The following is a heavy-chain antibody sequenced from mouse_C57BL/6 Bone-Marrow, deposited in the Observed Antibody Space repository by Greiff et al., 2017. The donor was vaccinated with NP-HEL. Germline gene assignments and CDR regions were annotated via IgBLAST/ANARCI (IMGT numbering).Heavy chain of an antibody. V-gene: IGHV1-19*01. CDR2: INPYNGGT. CDR1: GYTFTDYY. J-gene: IGHJ2*01. CDR3: ARSLLLRAHFDY. Sequence: EVQRVESGPVLVKPGASVKMSCKASGYTFTDYYMNWVKQSHGKSLEWIGVINPYNGGTSYNQKFKGKATLTVDKSSSTAYMELNSLTSEDSAVYYCARSLLLRAHFDYWGQGTTLTVSS. D-gene: IGHD1-1*01.